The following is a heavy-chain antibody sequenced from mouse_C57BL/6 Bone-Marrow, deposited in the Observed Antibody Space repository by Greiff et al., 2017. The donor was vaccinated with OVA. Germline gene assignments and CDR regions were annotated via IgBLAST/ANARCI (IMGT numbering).Heavy chain of an antibody. D-gene: IGHD1-1*02. CDR1: GYSFTGYY. CDR2: INPSTGGT. V-gene: IGHV1-42*01. Sequence: EVMLVESGPELVKPGASVKISCKASGYSFTGYYMNWVKQSPEKSLEWIGEINPSTGGTTYNQKFKAKATLTVDKSSSTAYMQLKSLTSEDSAVYYCASGGTSPFAYWGQGTLVTVSA. J-gene: IGHJ3*01. CDR3: ASGGTSPFAY.